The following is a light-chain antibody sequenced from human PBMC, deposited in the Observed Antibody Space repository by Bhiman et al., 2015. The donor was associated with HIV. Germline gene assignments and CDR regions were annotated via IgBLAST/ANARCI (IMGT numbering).Light chain of an antibody. CDR2: DVS. CDR3: SSYTSSSMSRFV. J-gene: IGLJ2*01. CDR1: SSDVGGYKY. V-gene: IGLV2-14*03. Sequence: QSALTQPASVSGSPGQSITISCTGTSSDVGGYKYVSWYQQHPGKAPKLMIYDVSNRPSGVSNRFSGSKSGNTASLTISGLQAEDEADYYCSSYTSSSMSRFVFGGGTKLTVL.